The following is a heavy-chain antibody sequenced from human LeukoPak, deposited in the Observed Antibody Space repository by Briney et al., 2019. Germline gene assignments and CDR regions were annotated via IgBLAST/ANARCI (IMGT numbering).Heavy chain of an antibody. J-gene: IGHJ4*02. Sequence: GGSLRLSCAASGFTFSSYSMNWVRQAPGKGLEWVSSISSSSSYIYYADSVKGRFAISRDNAKNSLYLQMDSLRAEDTAVYYCARDTAMAFDYWGQGTLVTVSS. D-gene: IGHD5-18*01. CDR3: ARDTAMAFDY. CDR1: GFTFSSYS. CDR2: ISSSSSYI. V-gene: IGHV3-21*01.